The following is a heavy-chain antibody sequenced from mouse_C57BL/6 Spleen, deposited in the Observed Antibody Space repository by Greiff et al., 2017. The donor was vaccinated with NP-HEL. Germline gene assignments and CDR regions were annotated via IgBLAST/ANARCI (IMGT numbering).Heavy chain of an antibody. CDR1: GYAFSSSW. CDR2: IYPGDGDT. J-gene: IGHJ2*01. Sequence: QVQLQQSGPELVKPGASVKISCKASGYAFSSSWMNWVKQRPGKGLEWIGRIYPGDGDTNYNGKFKGKATLTADKSSSTAYMQLSSLTSEDSAVYVCARGSHYYGRYYFDYWGQGTTLTVSS. V-gene: IGHV1-82*01. CDR3: ARGSHYYGRYYFDY. D-gene: IGHD1-1*01.